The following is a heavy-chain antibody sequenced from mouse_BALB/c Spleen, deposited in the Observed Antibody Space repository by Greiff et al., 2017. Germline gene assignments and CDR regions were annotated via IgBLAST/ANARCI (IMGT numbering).Heavy chain of an antibody. V-gene: IGHV5-12-2*01. D-gene: IGHD3-1*01. Sequence: EVKLVESGGGLVQPGGSLKLSCAASGFTFSSYTMSWVRQTPEKRLEWVAYISNGGGSTYYPDTVKGRFTISRDNAKNTLYLQMSSLKSEDTAMYYCARGTVTMDYWGQGTSVTVSS. CDR3: ARGTVTMDY. CDR2: ISNGGGST. J-gene: IGHJ4*01. CDR1: GFTFSSYT.